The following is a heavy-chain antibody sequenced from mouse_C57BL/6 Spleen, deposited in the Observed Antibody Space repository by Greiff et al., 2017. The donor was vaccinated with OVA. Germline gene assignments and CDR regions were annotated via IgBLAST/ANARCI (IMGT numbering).Heavy chain of an antibody. V-gene: IGHV1-82*01. Sequence: VMLVESGPELVKPGASVKISCKASGYAFSSSWMNWVKQRPGKGLEWIGRIYPGDGDTNYNGKFKGKATLTADKSSSTAYMQLSSLTSEDSAVYFCARWGYYRAMDYWGQGTSVTVSS. CDR1: GYAFSSSW. D-gene: IGHD2-14*01. CDR2: IYPGDGDT. CDR3: ARWGYYRAMDY. J-gene: IGHJ4*01.